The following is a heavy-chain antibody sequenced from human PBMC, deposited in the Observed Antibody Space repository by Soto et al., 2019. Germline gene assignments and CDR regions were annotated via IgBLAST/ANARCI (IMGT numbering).Heavy chain of an antibody. Sequence: LRLSCAASGFTFSSYGMHWVRQAPGKGLEWVAVISYDGSNKYYADSVKGRFTISRDNSKDTLYLQMNSLRAEDTAVYYCAKLLNDFWSGYYPSFGMDVWGQGTTVTVSS. CDR1: GFTFSSYG. J-gene: IGHJ6*02. V-gene: IGHV3-30*18. D-gene: IGHD3-3*01. CDR3: AKLLNDFWSGYYPSFGMDV. CDR2: ISYDGSNK.